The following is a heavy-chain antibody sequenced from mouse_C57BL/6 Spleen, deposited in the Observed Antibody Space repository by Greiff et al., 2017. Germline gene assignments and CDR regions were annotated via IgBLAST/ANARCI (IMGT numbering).Heavy chain of an antibody. D-gene: IGHD1-1*01. CDR3: ARHGGYYYGSTDFDY. Sequence: QVQLKESGAELVKPGASVKLSCKASGYTFTEYTIHWVKQRSGKGLEWIGWFYPGSGSIKYNEKFKDKATLTADKSSSTVYMELSRLTSADSAVYVCARHGGYYYGSTDFDYWGQGTTLTVSS. V-gene: IGHV1-62-2*01. J-gene: IGHJ2*01. CDR2: FYPGSGSI. CDR1: GYTFTEYT.